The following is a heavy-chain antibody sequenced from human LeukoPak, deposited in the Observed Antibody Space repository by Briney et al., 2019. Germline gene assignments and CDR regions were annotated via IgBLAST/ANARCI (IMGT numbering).Heavy chain of an antibody. CDR3: ARGLTMVRGVFPPPNY. CDR2: MNPNSGNT. V-gene: IGHV1-8*02. D-gene: IGHD3-10*01. Sequence: GASVKVSCKASGYTFTGYYMHWVRQATGQGLEWMGWMNPNSGNTGYAQKFQGRVTMTRNTSISTAYMELSSLRSEDTAVYYCARGLTMVRGVFPPPNYWGQGTLVTVSS. CDR1: GYTFTGYY. J-gene: IGHJ4*02.